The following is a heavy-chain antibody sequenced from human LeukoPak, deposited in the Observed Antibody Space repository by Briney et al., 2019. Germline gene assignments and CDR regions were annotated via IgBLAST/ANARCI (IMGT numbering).Heavy chain of an antibody. D-gene: IGHD3-9*01. Sequence: SETLSLTCTVSGGSISSGSYYWSWIRQPAGTGLEWIGRIYTSGSTNYNPSLKSRVTISVDTSKNQFSLKLSSVTAADTAVYYCARGPYDILTGYSQGYMDVWGKGTTVTVSS. CDR1: GGSISSGSYY. J-gene: IGHJ6*03. V-gene: IGHV4-61*02. CDR3: ARGPYDILTGYSQGYMDV. CDR2: IYTSGST.